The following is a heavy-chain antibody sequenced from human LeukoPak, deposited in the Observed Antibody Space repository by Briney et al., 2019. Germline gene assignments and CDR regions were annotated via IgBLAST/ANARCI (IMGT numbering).Heavy chain of an antibody. V-gene: IGHV4-59*11. D-gene: IGHD6-13*01. CDR3: AREFRQQLVDYYFDY. CDR2: ISYSGST. CDR1: GGSISSQY. J-gene: IGHJ4*02. Sequence: PSETLSLTCTVSGGSISSQYWSWIRQPPGKGLEWIGYISYSGSTSYNPSLKSRVTISVDTSKNQFSLKLSSVTAADTAVYYCAREFRQQLVDYYFDYWGQGTLVTVSS.